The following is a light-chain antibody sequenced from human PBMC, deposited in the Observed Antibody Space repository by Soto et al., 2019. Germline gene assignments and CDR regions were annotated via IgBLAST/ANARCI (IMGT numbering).Light chain of an antibody. V-gene: IGLV2-14*01. Sequence: SVLAQPSPVSGSPGQSITLSCPGTSSDVGGYNYVSWYQQHPGKAPKLMIYDVSNRPSGVSNRFSGSKSGNTASLTISGLQAEDEADYYCSSYTSSSTPYVFGTGTKVTVL. CDR3: SSYTSSSTPYV. CDR1: SSDVGGYNY. CDR2: DVS. J-gene: IGLJ1*01.